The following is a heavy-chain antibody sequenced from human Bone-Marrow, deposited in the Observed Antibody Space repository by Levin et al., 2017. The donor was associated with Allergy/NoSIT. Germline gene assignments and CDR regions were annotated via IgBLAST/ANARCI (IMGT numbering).Heavy chain of an antibody. D-gene: IGHD2-15*01. V-gene: IGHV4-31*03. CDR3: ARGTHDIVVVVAATRRVGYFDL. CDR1: GGSISSGGYY. Sequence: SETLSLTCTVSGGSISSGGYYWSWIRQHPGKGLEWIGYIYYSGSTYYNPSLKSRVTISVDTSKNQFSLKLSSVTAADTAVYYCARGTHDIVVVVAATRRVGYFDLWGRGTLVTVSS. J-gene: IGHJ2*01. CDR2: IYYSGST.